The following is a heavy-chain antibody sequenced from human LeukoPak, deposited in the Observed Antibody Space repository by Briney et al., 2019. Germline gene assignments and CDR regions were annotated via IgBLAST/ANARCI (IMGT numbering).Heavy chain of an antibody. V-gene: IGHV4-34*01. D-gene: IGHD2-8*01. Sequence: SETLSLTCAVYGGSFNGYYWSWIRQPPGKGLEWIGEINHSGSTNYNPSLKSRVTISVDTSKNQFSLKLSSVTAADTAVYYCARGRKYDYYYYYMDVWGKGTTVTISS. CDR3: ARGRKYDYYYYYMDV. J-gene: IGHJ6*03. CDR2: INHSGST. CDR1: GGSFNGYY.